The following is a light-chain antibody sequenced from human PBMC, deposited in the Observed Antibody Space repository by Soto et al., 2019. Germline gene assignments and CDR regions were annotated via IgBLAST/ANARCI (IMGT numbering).Light chain of an antibody. Sequence: DIQMTQSPSSLSASVGDRVTITCRASQSISSYLNWYQQKPGKAPKLLIYAASSLQSGVPSRFSGSGSGTDFTLTISSLQPEDFAVYYCQQYRNWPRTFGQGTKVDIK. CDR3: QQYRNWPRT. CDR1: QSISSY. V-gene: IGKV1-39*01. J-gene: IGKJ1*01. CDR2: AAS.